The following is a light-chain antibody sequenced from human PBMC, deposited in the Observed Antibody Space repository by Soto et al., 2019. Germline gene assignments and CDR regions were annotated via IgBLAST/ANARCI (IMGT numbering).Light chain of an antibody. Sequence: DIQVTQHPSSLSASVGDRVTITCRASQGIKNYLAWYQQKPGETPKLLIYAASTLESGIPPRFSGSGSGTDFILTINNLQPEDVATYYCQRYYNAPFTFGGGTKVDIK. CDR3: QRYYNAPFT. CDR2: AAS. V-gene: IGKV1-27*01. CDR1: QGIKNY. J-gene: IGKJ4*01.